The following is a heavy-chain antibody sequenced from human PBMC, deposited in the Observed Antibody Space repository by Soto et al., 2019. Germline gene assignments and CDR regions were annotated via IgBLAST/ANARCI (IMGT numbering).Heavy chain of an antibody. CDR2: INHSGST. Sequence: SETLSLTCAVYGGSFSGYYWSWIRQPPGKGLEWIGEINHSGSTNYNPSLKSRVTISVDTSKNQFSLKLSSVTAADTAVYYCARHYAVVLYYFDYWGQGTLVTVPQ. V-gene: IGHV4-34*01. CDR1: GGSFSGYY. J-gene: IGHJ4*02. D-gene: IGHD2-15*01. CDR3: ARHYAVVLYYFDY.